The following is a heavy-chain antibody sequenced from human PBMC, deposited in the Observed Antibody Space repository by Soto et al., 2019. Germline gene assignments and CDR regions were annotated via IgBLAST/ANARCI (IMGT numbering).Heavy chain of an antibody. D-gene: IGHD6-19*01. CDR2: MNPNSGNT. Sequence: ASVKVSCKASGYTFTSYDINWVRQATGQGLEWMGWMNPNSGNTGYAQKFQGRVTMTRTTSISTAYMELSSLRSEDTAVYYCARGLGSSGGVSTSDYWGQGTLVTVSS. V-gene: IGHV1-8*01. J-gene: IGHJ4*02. CDR3: ARGLGSSGGVSTSDY. CDR1: GYTFTSYD.